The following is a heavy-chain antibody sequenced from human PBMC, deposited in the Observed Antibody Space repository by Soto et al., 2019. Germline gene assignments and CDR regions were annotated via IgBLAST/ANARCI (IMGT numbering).Heavy chain of an antibody. CDR3: ARVDGVLVYGSGSQASSYYYYGMDV. V-gene: IGHV1-3*01. J-gene: IGHJ6*02. D-gene: IGHD3-10*01. CDR1: GYTFTSHG. CDR2: INAGSGNT. Sequence: ASLKFSCKPSGYTFTSHGISWERQAPGQRLEWMGWINAGSGNTKYSQKFQGRVTITRDTSASTAYMELSSLRSEDTAVYYCARVDGVLVYGSGSQASSYYYYGMDVWGQGTTVTISS.